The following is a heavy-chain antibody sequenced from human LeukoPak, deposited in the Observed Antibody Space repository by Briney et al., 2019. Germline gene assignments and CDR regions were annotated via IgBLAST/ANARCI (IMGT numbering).Heavy chain of an antibody. Sequence: ASVKVSCKASGYTFTGYYMHWVRQAPGQGLEWMGWINPSSGGTNYAQKFQGRVTMTRDTSISTAYMELSRLRSDDTAVYYCATRRTRHYYYYYMDVWGKGTTVTVSS. J-gene: IGHJ6*03. CDR3: ATRRTRHYYYYYMDV. CDR1: GYTFTGYY. D-gene: IGHD1-14*01. CDR2: INPSSGGT. V-gene: IGHV1-2*02.